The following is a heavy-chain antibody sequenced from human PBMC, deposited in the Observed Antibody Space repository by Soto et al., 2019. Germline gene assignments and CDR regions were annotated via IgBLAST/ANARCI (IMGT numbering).Heavy chain of an antibody. Sequence: QVQLQESGPRLVKPSQTLSLTCTVSGGSISSGGYYWSWIRQHPGKGLECIGYIYYSGSTYYNPSLSSRVAISVDTSKNLLSLKLSSVPAATTAMCFCAVLRGYSITYFNDSGQGPLVTV. D-gene: IGHD5-18*01. J-gene: IGHJ4*02. CDR1: GGSISSGGYY. CDR2: IYYSGST. V-gene: IGHV4-31*03. CDR3: AVLRGYSITYFND.